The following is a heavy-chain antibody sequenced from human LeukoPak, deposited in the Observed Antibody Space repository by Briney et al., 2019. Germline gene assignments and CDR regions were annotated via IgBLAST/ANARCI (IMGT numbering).Heavy chain of an antibody. CDR2: ISTTSSYI. D-gene: IGHD1-26*01. Sequence: GGSLRLSCAASGFTFSSYAISWVRQAPGKGLEWVSCISTTSSYIFYADSVRGRFTISRDNAKNSLYLQMDSLRAEDTAVYYCARGGIITSYAFEIWGQGTMVTVSS. CDR3: ARGGIITSYAFEI. J-gene: IGHJ3*02. CDR1: GFTFSSYA. V-gene: IGHV3-21*01.